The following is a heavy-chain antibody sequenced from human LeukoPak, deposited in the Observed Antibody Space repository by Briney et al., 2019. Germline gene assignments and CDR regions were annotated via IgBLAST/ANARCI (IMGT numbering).Heavy chain of an antibody. CDR1: GYTFTGYY. D-gene: IGHD2-2*01. J-gene: IGHJ6*03. CDR3: ATGSLVPGYYYYMDV. CDR2: INPNSGGT. V-gene: IGHV1-2*02. Sequence: ASVKVSCKASGYTFTGYYMHWVRQAPGQGLEWMGWINPNSGGTNYAQKFQGRVTMTRDTSISTAYMELSRLRSDDTAVYYCATGSLVPGYYYYMDVWGKGTTVTVSS.